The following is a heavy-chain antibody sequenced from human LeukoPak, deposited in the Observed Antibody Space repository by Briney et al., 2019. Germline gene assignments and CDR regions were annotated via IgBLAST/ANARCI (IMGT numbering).Heavy chain of an antibody. V-gene: IGHV3-23*01. Sequence: GGSLRLSCVASGITFSNYAVSWIRQAPEKGLDWVSVISGSAHKIRYADSVKGRFTISRDNSENIVYLQMNNLRVEDTAVYYCAGRLTGYSSGYVHWGQGTLVTVSS. J-gene: IGHJ4*02. CDR1: GITFSNYA. CDR3: AGRLTGYSSGYVH. D-gene: IGHD5-18*01. CDR2: ISGSAHKI.